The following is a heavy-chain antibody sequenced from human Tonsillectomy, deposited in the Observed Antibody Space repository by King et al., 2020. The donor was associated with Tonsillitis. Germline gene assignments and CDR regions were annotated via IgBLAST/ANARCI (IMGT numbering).Heavy chain of an antibody. D-gene: IGHD4-23*01. CDR1: GFTFDDYA. J-gene: IGHJ2*01. CDR2: ISWNSGSI. CDR3: AKANVGAYGGSSDRYFDL. Sequence: VQLVESGGGLVQPGRSLRLSCAASGFTFDDYAMHWVRQASGKGLEWVSGISWNSGSIGYADSVKGRFTISRDNAKNSLYLQMNSLRAEDTALYYCAKANVGAYGGSSDRYFDLWGRGTLVTVSS. V-gene: IGHV3-9*01.